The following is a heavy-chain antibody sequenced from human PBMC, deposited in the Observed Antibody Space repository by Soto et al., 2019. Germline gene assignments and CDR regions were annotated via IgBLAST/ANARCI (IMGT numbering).Heavy chain of an antibody. Sequence: LSLTCTVSGGSISSNYWTWIRQPPGKGLEWIGYVYNSGSTNYNPSLKSRVTISEDTSKSQFSLKVNSMTAADTAVYYCARYRREAVAGYTLDNWGQGILVTVSS. D-gene: IGHD6-13*01. V-gene: IGHV4-59*01. CDR3: ARYRREAVAGYTLDN. J-gene: IGHJ4*02. CDR2: VYNSGST. CDR1: GGSISSNY.